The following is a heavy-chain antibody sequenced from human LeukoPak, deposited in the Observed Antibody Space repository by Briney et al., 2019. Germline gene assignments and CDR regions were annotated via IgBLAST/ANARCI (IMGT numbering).Heavy chain of an antibody. CDR2: INHSGST. V-gene: IGHV4-34*01. J-gene: IGHJ4*02. CDR3: ARALSSGYYYVDY. D-gene: IGHD3-22*01. CDR1: GFIFSTNA. Sequence: GSLRLSCAASGFIFSTNAMSWIRQPPGKGLEWIGEINHSGSTNYNPSLKSRVTISVDTSKNQFSLKLSSVTAADTAVYYCARALSSGYYYVDYWGRGTLVTVSS.